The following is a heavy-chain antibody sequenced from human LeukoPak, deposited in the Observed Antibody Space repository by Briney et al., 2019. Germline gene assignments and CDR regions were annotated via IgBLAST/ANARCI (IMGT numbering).Heavy chain of an antibody. V-gene: IGHV3-64D*06. CDR3: VKVTFDY. Sequence: GGSLRLSCTASGFIASSNYMSWVRQAPGKGLEYVSAISSNGGSTYYADSVKGRFTISRDNSKNTLYLQMSSLRAEDTAVYYCVKVTFDYWGQGTLVTVSS. J-gene: IGHJ4*02. CDR1: GFIASSNY. CDR2: ISSNGGST.